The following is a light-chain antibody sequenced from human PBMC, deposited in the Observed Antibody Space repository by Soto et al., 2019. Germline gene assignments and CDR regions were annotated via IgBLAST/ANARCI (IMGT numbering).Light chain of an antibody. CDR1: SEHSSYA. J-gene: IGLJ2*01. V-gene: IGLV4-69*01. CDR3: QTWGTGIVV. Sequence: QAVLTQSASASASLGHSVKFTCTLSSEHSSYAIAWHQQQPEKGPRYLMKLNSDGSHNKGDGIPDRFSGSSSGAERYLTISSLQSEDEADYYCQTWGTGIVVFGGGTKLTVL. CDR2: LNSDGSH.